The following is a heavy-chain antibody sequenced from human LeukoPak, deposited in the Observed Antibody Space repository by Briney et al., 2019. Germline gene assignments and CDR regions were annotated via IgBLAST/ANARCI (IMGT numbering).Heavy chain of an antibody. CDR1: VYTFTGYY. J-gene: IGHJ5*02. CDR3: ARAPHPEVNWFDP. V-gene: IGHV1-2*02. Sequence: ASVKVSCKASVYTFTGYYMHWVRQAPGQGLEWMGWINPNSGGTNYAQKFQGRVTMTRDTSISTAYMELSRLRSDDTAVYYCARAPHPEVNWFDPWGQGTLVTVSS. CDR2: INPNSGGT.